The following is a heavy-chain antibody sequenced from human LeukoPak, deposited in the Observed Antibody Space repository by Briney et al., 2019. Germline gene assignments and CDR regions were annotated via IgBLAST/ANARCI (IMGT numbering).Heavy chain of an antibody. Sequence: SETLSLTCAVYGGSFSGYYWSWIRQPPGKGLEWIGEINHSGSTNYNPSLKSRVTISVDTSKNQFSLKLSSVTAADTAVYYCARGSATAMAPDFDYWGQGTLVTVSS. V-gene: IGHV4-34*01. CDR3: ARGSATAMAPDFDY. CDR2: INHSGST. D-gene: IGHD5-18*01. J-gene: IGHJ4*02. CDR1: GGSFSGYY.